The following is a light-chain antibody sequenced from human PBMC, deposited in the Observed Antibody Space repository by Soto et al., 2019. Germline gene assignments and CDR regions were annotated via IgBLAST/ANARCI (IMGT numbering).Light chain of an antibody. CDR2: DVS. CDR1: SSDVGGYNY. V-gene: IGLV2-14*01. Sequence: QSALTQPASVSGSPGQSITISCTGASSDVGGYNYVSWYQQHPGKAPKLMIYDVSNRPSGVSNRFSGSKSGNTASLTISGLQAEDAADYYCSSYTRSSLYVFGTGTKVTVL. J-gene: IGLJ1*01. CDR3: SSYTRSSLYV.